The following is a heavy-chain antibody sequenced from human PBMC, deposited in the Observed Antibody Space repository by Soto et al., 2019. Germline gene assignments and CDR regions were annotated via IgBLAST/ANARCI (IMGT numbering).Heavy chain of an antibody. CDR1: GFTVSSNY. V-gene: IGHV3-53*01. CDR3: ARERYCSSTSCYNDDAFDI. Sequence: GGSLRLSCAASGFTVSSNYMSWVRQVPGKGLEWVSVIYSGGSTYYADSVKGRFTISRDNSKNTLYLQMNSLRAEDTAVYYCARERYCSSTSCYNDDAFDIWGQGTMVTVSS. J-gene: IGHJ3*02. CDR2: IYSGGST. D-gene: IGHD2-2*02.